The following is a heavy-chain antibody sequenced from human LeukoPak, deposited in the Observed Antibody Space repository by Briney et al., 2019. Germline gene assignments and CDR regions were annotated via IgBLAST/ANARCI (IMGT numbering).Heavy chain of an antibody. Sequence: SETLSLTCTVSGGSISSGGYYWSWIRQHPGKGLEWIGYIYYSGSTYYNPSLKSRVTISVDTSKNQFSLKLSSVTAPDTAVYYCARSGSGYYYAGYWGQGTLVTVSS. J-gene: IGHJ4*02. CDR1: GGSISSGGYY. CDR2: IYYSGST. V-gene: IGHV4-31*03. D-gene: IGHD3-22*01. CDR3: ARSGSGYYYAGY.